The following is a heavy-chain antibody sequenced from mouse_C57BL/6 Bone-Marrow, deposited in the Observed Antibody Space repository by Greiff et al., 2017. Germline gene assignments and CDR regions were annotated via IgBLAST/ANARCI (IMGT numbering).Heavy chain of an antibody. Sequence: DVMLVESGGGLVKPGGSLKLSCAASGFTFSDYGMHWVRQAPEKGLEWVAYISSGSSTIYYADTVKGRFTISRDNAKNTLFLQMTSLSSEDTAMYYCATGYYAMDYWGQGTSVTVSS. J-gene: IGHJ4*01. CDR3: ATGYYAMDY. CDR1: GFTFSDYG. V-gene: IGHV5-17*01. CDR2: ISSGSSTI. D-gene: IGHD4-1*01.